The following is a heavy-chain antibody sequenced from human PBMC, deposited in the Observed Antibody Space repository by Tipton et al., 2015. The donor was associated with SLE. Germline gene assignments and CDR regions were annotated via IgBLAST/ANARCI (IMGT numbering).Heavy chain of an antibody. V-gene: IGHV3-48*04. Sequence: GSLRLSCAASGFTFSSYSMNWVRQAPGKGLEWVSYISSSGSTIYYADSVKGRFTISRDNAKNSLYLQMNSLRAEDTAVYYCARVSESSGWAYYFDYWGQGTLVTVSS. D-gene: IGHD6-19*01. J-gene: IGHJ4*02. CDR1: GFTFSSYS. CDR2: ISSSGSTI. CDR3: ARVSESSGWAYYFDY.